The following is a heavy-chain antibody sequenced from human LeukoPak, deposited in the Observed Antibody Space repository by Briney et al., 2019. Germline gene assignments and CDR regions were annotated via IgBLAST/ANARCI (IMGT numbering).Heavy chain of an antibody. Sequence: SETLSLTCAVYGGSFSRYYWSWIRQPPGKGLEWIGEINHVGTTNYNPSLKSRLTISVDTSKNQFSLKLNSVTAADTAVYYCARGRTEGGDFDYWAREPWSPSPQ. CDR2: INHVGTT. D-gene: IGHD6-25*01. CDR3: ARGRTEGGDFDY. CDR1: GGSFSRYY. V-gene: IGHV4-34*01. J-gene: IGHJ4*02.